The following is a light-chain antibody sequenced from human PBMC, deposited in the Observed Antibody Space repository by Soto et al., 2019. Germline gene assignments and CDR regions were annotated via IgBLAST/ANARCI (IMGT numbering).Light chain of an antibody. J-gene: IGKJ5*01. Sequence: IVMTQCPATLSVTQGERATLSCRASQSVSSNLAWYQQKPGQAPRLLIYGASTRATGIPARFSGSGSGTEFTLTISSLQSEDFAVYYCPQYTNWPPTSGQRTRLEI. CDR2: GAS. CDR3: PQYTNWPPT. CDR1: QSVSSN. V-gene: IGKV3-15*01.